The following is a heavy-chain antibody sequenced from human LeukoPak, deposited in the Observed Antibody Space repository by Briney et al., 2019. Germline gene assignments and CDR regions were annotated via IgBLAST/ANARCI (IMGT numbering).Heavy chain of an antibody. CDR1: GLTSCSYD. V-gene: IGHV3-13*01. Sequence: GGSLRLYCAASGLTSCSYDTHWVRQPTGKGLEWVAILGTAGDSYYEGSVKGRFTIARENAENSLYFQMTGLRGGDTALFYCVRGSRGGELPRSYDFDVWGQGTVVTVSS. CDR2: LGTAGDS. CDR3: VRGSRGGELPRSYDFDV. D-gene: IGHD3-9*01. J-gene: IGHJ3*01.